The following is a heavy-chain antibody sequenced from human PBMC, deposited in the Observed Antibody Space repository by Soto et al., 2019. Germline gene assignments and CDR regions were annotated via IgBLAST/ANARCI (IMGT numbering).Heavy chain of an antibody. CDR3: AKLTYGAPVDY. V-gene: IGHV3-23*01. J-gene: IGHJ4*02. CDR1: GFTFSKYA. D-gene: IGHD4-17*01. Sequence: EVQLLESGGGLVQPGGSLRLSCAASGFTFSKYAMNWVRQAPGKGLEWVSTINSSGGSTSYADSVKGRFTISRDNPENTQYLQMNSLRAEDTAVYYCAKLTYGAPVDYWCQGTLVTVSS. CDR2: INSSGGST.